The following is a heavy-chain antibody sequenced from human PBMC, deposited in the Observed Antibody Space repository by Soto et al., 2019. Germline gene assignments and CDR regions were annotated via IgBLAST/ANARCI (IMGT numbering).Heavy chain of an antibody. CDR1: GGSISSYY. CDR2: IYYSGST. V-gene: IGHV4-59*08. D-gene: IGHD2-15*01. CDR3: ARYASGGSCYSCWFDP. J-gene: IGHJ5*02. Sequence: NPSETLSLTCTVSGGSISSYYWSWIRQPPGKGLEWIGYIYYSGSTNYNPSLKSRVTISVDTSKNQFSLKLSSVTAADTAVYYCARYASGGSCYSCWFDPWGQGNLVTVSS.